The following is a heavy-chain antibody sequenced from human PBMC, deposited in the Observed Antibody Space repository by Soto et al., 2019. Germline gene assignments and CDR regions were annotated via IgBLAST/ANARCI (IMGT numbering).Heavy chain of an antibody. J-gene: IGHJ4*02. CDR1: GFAFSSAW. CDR2: VRSNADGGTE. V-gene: IGHV3-15*07. D-gene: IGHD3-3*01. Sequence: EVQLVESGGALVEPGGSLTLSCAASGFAFSSAWMNWVRQAPGKGLEWVGRVRSNADGGTEDYAAPVRGRFTLSRDDSKHTLFLQMSSLRPEDKAVYYCTTSISGLVTGHWGQGTLVTVSS. CDR3: TTSISGLVTGH.